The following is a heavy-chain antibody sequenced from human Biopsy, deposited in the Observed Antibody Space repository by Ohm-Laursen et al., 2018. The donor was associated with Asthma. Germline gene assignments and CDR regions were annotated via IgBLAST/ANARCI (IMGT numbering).Heavy chain of an antibody. Sequence: GSLRLSCAASGFTFSTSWMTWVRQAPGKGLEWVANIKEDGSEKNYVDSVKGRFTISRDNGKNSLYLQMNSLRAEDTAVYYCARDVDLRSVHWGQGTLVTVSS. J-gene: IGHJ4*02. CDR3: ARDVDLRSVH. D-gene: IGHD2-15*01. CDR1: GFTFSTSW. CDR2: IKEDGSEK. V-gene: IGHV3-7*05.